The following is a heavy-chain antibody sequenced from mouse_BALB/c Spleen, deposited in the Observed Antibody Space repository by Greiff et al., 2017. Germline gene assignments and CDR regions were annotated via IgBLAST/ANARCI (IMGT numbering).Heavy chain of an antibody. CDR2: ISSGSSTI. CDR1: GFTFSSYT. V-gene: IGHV5-6-4*01. J-gene: IGHJ2*01. Sequence: EVKLVESGGGLVRPGGSLKLSCAASGFTFSSYTMSWVRQTPEKRLEWVATISSGSSTIYYADTVKGRFTMSRDNPKNTLFLQMTSLRSEDTAMYYCARESFDYWGQGTTLTVSS. CDR3: ARESFDY.